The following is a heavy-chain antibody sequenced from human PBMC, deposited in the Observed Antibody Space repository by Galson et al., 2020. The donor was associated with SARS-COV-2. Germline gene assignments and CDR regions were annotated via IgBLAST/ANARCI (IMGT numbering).Heavy chain of an antibody. D-gene: IGHD6-13*01. CDR2: ISAYNGNT. Sequence: ASVKVSCKASGYTFTSFAISWVRQAPGQGLEWMGRISAYNGNTNYAQRLQGRVTMTTDTSTSTAYMELRSLRSDDTAVYFCTSGQGSSWYLCAFDLWGQGTMVTVSS. CDR3: TSGQGSSWYLCAFDL. V-gene: IGHV1-18*01. J-gene: IGHJ3*01. CDR1: GYTFTSFA.